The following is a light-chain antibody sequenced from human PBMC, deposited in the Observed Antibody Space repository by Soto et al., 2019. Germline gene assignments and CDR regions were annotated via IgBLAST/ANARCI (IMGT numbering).Light chain of an antibody. V-gene: IGLV3-27*01. J-gene: IGLJ2*01. CDR1: VVAKKY. Sequence: SYELTQPSSVSVSPGQTARITCSGDVVAKKYGRWFQQKPGQAPVLVIYKDSERPSGIPERFSGSSSGTTVTLTISGAQVEDEADYYCYSAADNNLVFGGGTKLIVL. CDR2: KDS. CDR3: YSAADNNLV.